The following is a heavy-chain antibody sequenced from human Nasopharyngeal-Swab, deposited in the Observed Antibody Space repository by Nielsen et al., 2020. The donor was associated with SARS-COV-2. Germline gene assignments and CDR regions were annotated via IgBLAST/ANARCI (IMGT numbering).Heavy chain of an antibody. CDR2: ISGSSGST. D-gene: IGHD3-10*01. CDR1: GFTFSSYA. J-gene: IGHJ4*02. Sequence: GESLKISCAASGFTFSSYAMSWVRQAPGKGLEWVSGISGSSGSTYYADSVEGRFTISRDNSKNTLYLQMNSLRAEGTAVYYCAKVPPMVRGLSWFDYWGQGTLVTVSS. CDR3: AKVPPMVRGLSWFDY. V-gene: IGHV3-23*01.